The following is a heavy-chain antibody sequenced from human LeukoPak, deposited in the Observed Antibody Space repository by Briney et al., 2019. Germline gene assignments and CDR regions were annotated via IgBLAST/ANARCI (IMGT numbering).Heavy chain of an antibody. CDR1: GGTFRSYA. Sequence: SVKVSCKASGGTFRSYAISWVRQAPGQGLEWLGGFIPIFGTANYAKKFQARVTITADESTSTAYMELSSLRSQGTAVYYCALRRYCSGGCCYSGNYWGQGTLVTVSS. CDR3: ALRRYCSGGCCYSGNY. D-gene: IGHD2-15*01. J-gene: IGHJ4*02. V-gene: IGHV1-69*13. CDR2: FIPIFGTA.